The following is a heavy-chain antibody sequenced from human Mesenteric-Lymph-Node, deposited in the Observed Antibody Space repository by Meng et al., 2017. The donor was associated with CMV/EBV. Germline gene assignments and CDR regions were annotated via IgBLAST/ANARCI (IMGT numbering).Heavy chain of an antibody. CDR3: ARRYYGSGSTLAY. CDR1: GYIFTNYG. Sequence: ASVKVSCKASGYIFTNYGISWVRQATGQGLEWMGWMNPNSGNTGYAQKFQGRVTITRNTSISTAYMELSSLRTEDTAVYYCARRYYGSGSTLAYWGQGTLVTVSS. D-gene: IGHD3-10*01. CDR2: MNPNSGNT. V-gene: IGHV1-8*03. J-gene: IGHJ4*02.